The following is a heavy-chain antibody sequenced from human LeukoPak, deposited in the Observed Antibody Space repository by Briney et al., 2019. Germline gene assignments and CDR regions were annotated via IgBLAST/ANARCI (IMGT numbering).Heavy chain of an antibody. Sequence: SETLSLTCTVSGGSISSYYWSWIRQPPGKGLEWIGYIYYSGSTNYNPSLKSRVTISVDTSKNQFSLKLSSVTAADTAVYYCARAPKNDAYDIWGRGTMVTVSS. CDR2: IYYSGST. V-gene: IGHV4-59*08. J-gene: IGHJ3*02. CDR1: GGSISSYY. CDR3: ARAPKNDAYDI.